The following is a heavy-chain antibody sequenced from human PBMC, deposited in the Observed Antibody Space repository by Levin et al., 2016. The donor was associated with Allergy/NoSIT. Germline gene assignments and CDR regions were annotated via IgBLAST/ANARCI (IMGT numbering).Heavy chain of an antibody. D-gene: IGHD1-1*01. CDR3: AGVPLERHYPNYYFYGMDV. CDR2: IHHSGST. Sequence: VRQAPGKGLEWIGEIHHSGSTNYNPSLKSRVAISVDASKNQLSLKLTSVTAADTAVYYCAGVPLERHYPNYYFYGMDVWGQGTTVTVSS. J-gene: IGHJ6*02. V-gene: IGHV4-4*02.